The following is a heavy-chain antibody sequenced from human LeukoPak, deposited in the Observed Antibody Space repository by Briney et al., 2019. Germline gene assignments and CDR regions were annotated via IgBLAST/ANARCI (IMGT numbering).Heavy chain of an antibody. CDR3: ARGLWVDY. J-gene: IGHJ4*02. Sequence: GGSLRLSCAASGFTFSSYAMHWVRQAPGKGLEWVAVISYDGSNKYYADSVKGRFTISRDNSKNTLYLQMNSLRAEDTAVYYCARGLWVDYWGQGTLVTVSS. D-gene: IGHD1-26*01. CDR1: GFTFSSYA. CDR2: ISYDGSNK. V-gene: IGHV3-30-3*01.